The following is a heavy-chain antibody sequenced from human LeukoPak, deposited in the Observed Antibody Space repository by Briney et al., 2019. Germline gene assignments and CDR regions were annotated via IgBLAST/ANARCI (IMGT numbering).Heavy chain of an antibody. CDR3: ARFYGGSAFDI. CDR2: INSDGFSI. CDR1: GFTFSAYW. V-gene: IGHV3-74*01. Sequence: GGSLRLSCAASGFTFSAYWMHWVRQAPGKGLVWVSRINSDGFSITYADSVKGRFTISRDNAKNTLYLHMNSLRGEDAAVYYCARFYGGSAFDIWGQGTMATVSS. D-gene: IGHD3-16*01. J-gene: IGHJ3*02.